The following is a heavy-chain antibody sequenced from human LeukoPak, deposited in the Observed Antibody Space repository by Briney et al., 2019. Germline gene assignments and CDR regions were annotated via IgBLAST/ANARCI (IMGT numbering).Heavy chain of an antibody. Sequence: SETLSLTCTVSGVSISSYYWSWIRQPAGKGLEWIGRIYTSGSPNYNPSLKSRVTMSVDTSKNQFSLKLSSVTAADTAVYYCARLTSSWYQDWYFDLWGRGTLVTVSS. CDR1: GVSISSYY. J-gene: IGHJ2*01. CDR2: IYTSGSP. V-gene: IGHV4-4*07. CDR3: ARLTSSWYQDWYFDL. D-gene: IGHD6-13*01.